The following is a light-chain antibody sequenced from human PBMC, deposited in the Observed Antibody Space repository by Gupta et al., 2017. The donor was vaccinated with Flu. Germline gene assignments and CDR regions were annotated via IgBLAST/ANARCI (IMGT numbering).Light chain of an antibody. Sequence: GILGQPASIACRSCQGLVSSGGNTDWHWFKQRQGQLPRSCIEQMSYRDSGGPDRGSGSGSGTNFTMNSRRVEDEDVGISLRMKGAHGSLAFGRGTTVEIK. J-gene: IGKJ1*01. V-gene: IGKV2-30*01. CDR1: QGLVSSGGNTD. CDR3: MKGAHGSLA. CDR2: QMS.